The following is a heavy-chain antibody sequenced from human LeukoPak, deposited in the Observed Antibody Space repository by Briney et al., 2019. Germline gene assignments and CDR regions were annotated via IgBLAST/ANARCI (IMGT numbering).Heavy chain of an antibody. CDR3: ARSYSSGWIYFQH. J-gene: IGHJ1*01. Sequence: SETLSLTCAVYGGSFSGYYWSWIRQPPGKGLEWIGEINHSGSTNYNPSLKSRVTISVDTSKNQFSLKLSSVTAADTAVYYCARSYSSGWIYFQHWSQGTLVTVSS. V-gene: IGHV4-34*01. CDR1: GGSFSGYY. CDR2: INHSGST. D-gene: IGHD6-19*01.